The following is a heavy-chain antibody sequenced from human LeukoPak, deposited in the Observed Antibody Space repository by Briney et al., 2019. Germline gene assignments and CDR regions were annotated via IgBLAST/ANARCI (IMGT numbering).Heavy chain of an antibody. V-gene: IGHV1-18*01. Sequence: ASVKVSCKASGYTFTNYGISWVRQAPGQGLEWMGWISAYNGNTNYAQKLQGRVTMTTDTSTSTAYMELRSLRSDDTAVYYCARGFIAAAGTGYYYYMDVWGKGTTDTVSS. D-gene: IGHD6-13*01. CDR1: GYTFTNYG. J-gene: IGHJ6*03. CDR3: ARGFIAAAGTGYYYYMDV. CDR2: ISAYNGNT.